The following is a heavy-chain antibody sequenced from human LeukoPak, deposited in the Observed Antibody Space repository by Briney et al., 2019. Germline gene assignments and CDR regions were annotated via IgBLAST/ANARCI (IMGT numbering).Heavy chain of an antibody. CDR2: IYYSGST. J-gene: IGHJ4*02. CDR1: GGSISSYY. Sequence: SETLSLTCTVSGGSISSYYWSWIRQPPGKGLEWIGYIYYSGSTNYNPSLKSRVTISVDTSKNQFSLKLSSVTAADTAVYYCAKEVSDGRSDYWGQGTLVTVSS. V-gene: IGHV4-59*01. CDR3: AKEVSDGRSDY.